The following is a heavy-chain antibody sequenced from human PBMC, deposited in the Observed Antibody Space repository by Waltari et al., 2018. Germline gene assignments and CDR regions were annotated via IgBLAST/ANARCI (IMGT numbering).Heavy chain of an antibody. CDR2: ISGSGGST. Sequence: EVQLLESGGGLVQPGGSLSLSCAASGFTFSSYAMSWVRQAPGKGLGWVSAISGSGGSTYYADSVKGRFTISRDNSKNTLYLQMNSLRAEDTAVYYCAKVPTDYGYPFDLWGRGTLVTVSS. CDR3: AKVPTDYGYPFDL. J-gene: IGHJ2*01. CDR1: GFTFSSYA. D-gene: IGHD4-17*01. V-gene: IGHV3-23*01.